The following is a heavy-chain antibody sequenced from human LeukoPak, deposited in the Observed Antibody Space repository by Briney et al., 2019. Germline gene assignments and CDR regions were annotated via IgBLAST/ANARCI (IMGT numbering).Heavy chain of an antibody. CDR1: GYTFTSYD. Sequence: ASVKVSCKASGYTFTSYDINWVRQATGQGLEWMGWMNPNNGNTDYAQKFQGRVTLTRDTSISTAYMELSSLRSEDTAVYYCSRGGPVAGTHKYFQHWGQGTLVTVSS. V-gene: IGHV1-8*01. CDR2: MNPNNGNT. D-gene: IGHD6-19*01. J-gene: IGHJ1*01. CDR3: SRGGPVAGTHKYFQH.